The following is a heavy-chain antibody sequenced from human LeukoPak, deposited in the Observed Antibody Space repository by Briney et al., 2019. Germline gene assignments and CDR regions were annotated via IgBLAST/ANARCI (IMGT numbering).Heavy chain of an antibody. D-gene: IGHD3-10*01. J-gene: IGHJ6*03. CDR2: ISSGSSYI. Sequence: GGSLRLSCAASGFTFSSYTMNRVRQAPGKGLEWVSSISSGSSYIYYADSVKGRFTISRDNAKNSLYLQMNSLKTEDTAVYYCTTAFYYGSGADRNYYYYYMDVWGKGTTVTVSS. CDR1: GFTFSSYT. V-gene: IGHV3-21*03. CDR3: TTAFYYGSGADRNYYYYYMDV.